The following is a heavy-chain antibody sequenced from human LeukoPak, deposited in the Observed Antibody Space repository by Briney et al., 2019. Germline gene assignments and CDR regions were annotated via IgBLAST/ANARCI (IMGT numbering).Heavy chain of an antibody. CDR3: AREGDFWSGYYYFYMDV. Sequence: SETLSLTCTVSGYSISSGYYWGWIRQPPGKGREWIGSIYHSGSTYYNPSLKSRVTISVDTSKNHFSLKLSSVTAADTAVYYCAREGDFWSGYYYFYMDVWGKRTTVTVTS. CDR2: IYHSGST. CDR1: GYSISSGYY. V-gene: IGHV4-38-2*02. D-gene: IGHD3-3*01. J-gene: IGHJ6*03.